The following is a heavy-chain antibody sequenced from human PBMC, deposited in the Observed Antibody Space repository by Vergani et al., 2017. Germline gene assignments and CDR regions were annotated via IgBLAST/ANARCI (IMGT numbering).Heavy chain of an antibody. J-gene: IGHJ6*02. CDR1: GGSISSNSYY. Sequence: QLQLQESGPGLVKPSETLSLTCTVSGGSISSNSYYWSWIRQPPGKGLEWIGSVSYSGTTFYNPSLKSRVTVSVDTSKNHFSLKLNSVTAADTAVYYCAGPLYSXGFLGYYSYALDVWGQGTAVTVSS. CDR3: AGPLYSXGFLGYYSYALDV. D-gene: IGHD6-19*01. V-gene: IGHV4-39*02. CDR2: VSYSGTT.